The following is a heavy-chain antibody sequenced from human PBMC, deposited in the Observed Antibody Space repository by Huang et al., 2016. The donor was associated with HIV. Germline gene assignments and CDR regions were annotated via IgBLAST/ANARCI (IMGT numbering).Heavy chain of an antibody. CDR1: GGPISNSSHY. V-gene: IGHV4-39*01. CDR3: VGYCTGGTCFEAFDI. D-gene: IGHD2-8*02. J-gene: IGHJ3*02. CDR2: IDYSGAT. Sequence: QLQLQESGPGLVKPSETLSLTCTVSGGPISNSSHYWGWIRQPPGKGLEGGGSIDYSGATHHNPSLKSRVTMSVDASKRQISLNLISVTAADTALYYCVGYCTGGTCFEAFDIWGQGTRVTVSS.